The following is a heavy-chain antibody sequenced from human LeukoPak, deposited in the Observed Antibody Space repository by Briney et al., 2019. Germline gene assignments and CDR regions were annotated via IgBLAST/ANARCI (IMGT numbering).Heavy chain of an antibody. J-gene: IGHJ6*02. V-gene: IGHV4-59*08. CDR3: ARAGHYDSSGSLDV. CDR1: GGSISSYY. CDR2: IYYSGST. Sequence: SETLSLTCTVSGGSISSYYWSLIRQPPGKGLEWIGYIYYSGSTNYNPSLKSRVTISVDTSKNQFSLKLSSVTAADTAVYYCARAGHYDSSGSLDVWGQGTTVTVSS. D-gene: IGHD3-22*01.